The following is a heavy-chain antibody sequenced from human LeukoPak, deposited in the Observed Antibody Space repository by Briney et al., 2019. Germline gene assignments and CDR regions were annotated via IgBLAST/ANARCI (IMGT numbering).Heavy chain of an antibody. CDR2: IIPILGIA. V-gene: IGHV1-69*04. D-gene: IGHD6-19*01. CDR3: ARDLYRENPYSSGWYDPDFDY. Sequence: SVKVSCKASGGTFSSYAIGWVRQAPGQGLEWMGRIIPILGIANYAQKFQGRVTITADKSTSTAYMELSSLRSEDTAVYYCARDLYRENPYSSGWYDPDFDYWGQGTLVTVSS. CDR1: GGTFSSYA. J-gene: IGHJ4*02.